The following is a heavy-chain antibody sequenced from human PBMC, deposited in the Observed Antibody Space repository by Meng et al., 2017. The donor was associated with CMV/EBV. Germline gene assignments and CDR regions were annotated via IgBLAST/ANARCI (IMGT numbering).Heavy chain of an antibody. D-gene: IGHD6-13*01. CDR3: ARGRGSWYFVDY. Sequence: GQLQEWGGGLLKALETLSLTCACYVGPFSGYYWSWIRQPPGKGLEWIGEINHSGSTNYNPSLKSRVTISVDTSKNQFSLKLSSVTAADTAVYYCARGRGSWYFVDYWGQGTLVTVSS. CDR1: VGPFSGYY. V-gene: IGHV4-34*01. J-gene: IGHJ4*02. CDR2: INHSGST.